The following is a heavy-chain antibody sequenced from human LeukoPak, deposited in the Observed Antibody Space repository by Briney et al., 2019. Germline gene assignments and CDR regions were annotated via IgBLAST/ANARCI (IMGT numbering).Heavy chain of an antibody. CDR2: IKPDGSEK. V-gene: IGHV3-7*01. J-gene: IGHJ4*02. D-gene: IGHD5-12*01. CDR3: VREIWWRFDY. Sequence: PGGSPRLSCSASGFNFNNHYMSWVRQAPGKGLECVAKIKPDGSEKYYVDSVKGRLTISRDNSKNSLFLHLNSLRAEDTAVYYCVREIWWRFDYWGQGSLVTVSS. CDR1: GFNFNNHY.